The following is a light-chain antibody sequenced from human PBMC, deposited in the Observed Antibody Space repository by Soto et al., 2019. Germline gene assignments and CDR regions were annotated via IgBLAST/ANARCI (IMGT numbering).Light chain of an antibody. J-gene: IGKJ4*01. CDR3: QQSNNWPLT. CDR2: DAS. V-gene: IGKV3-11*01. CDR1: QSVSSC. Sequence: EIVLTQSPATLSLSPGDRATLSCRASQSVSSCLAWYQQKPGQAPRLLIYDASNMATGIPARFSGSGSGTDFTLTISSLEPEDFAVYYCQQSNNWPLTFGGGTKVEIK.